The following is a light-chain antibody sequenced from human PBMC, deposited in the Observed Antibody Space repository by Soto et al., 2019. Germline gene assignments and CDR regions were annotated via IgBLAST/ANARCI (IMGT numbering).Light chain of an antibody. CDR1: SSDVSGYNY. Sequence: QSALTQPPSASGSPGQSVTISCTGTSSDVSGYNYVSWYQHHPGKAPKLMIYEVSERPSGVPDRFSGSKSGDTASLTVSGLQAEDEADYYCSSYAGSNHYVFGTGTKLTVL. J-gene: IGLJ1*01. CDR2: EVS. CDR3: SSYAGSNHYV. V-gene: IGLV2-8*01.